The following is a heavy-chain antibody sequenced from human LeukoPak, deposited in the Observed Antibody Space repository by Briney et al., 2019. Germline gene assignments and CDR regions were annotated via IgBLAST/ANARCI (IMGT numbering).Heavy chain of an antibody. CDR3: ARDRGWLQYIDY. CDR2: INWNGGNT. CDR1: GFTIGDYG. V-gene: IGHV3-20*04. Sequence: GYLSLYCAGSGFTIGDYGMSRGRQDPGNGLEWVSSINWNGGNTAYADSVKGRFTISRDTAKDSLYLQLNSLRAEDTALYYCARDRGWLQYIDYWGQGTLVTVSS. D-gene: IGHD5-24*01. J-gene: IGHJ4*02.